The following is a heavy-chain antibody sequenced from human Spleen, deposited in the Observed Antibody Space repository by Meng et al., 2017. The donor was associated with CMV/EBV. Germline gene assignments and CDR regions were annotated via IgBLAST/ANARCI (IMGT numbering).Heavy chain of an antibody. V-gene: IGHV3-53*01. CDR2: ISSGGTT. CDR3: AREAPLMSAFDP. Sequence: SCTAYRFAVSNHFMHWVRQTQGKGLEWVSLISSGGTTFYADSVRGRFTISRDTSPTTLYLTIDALRAEDTAVYYCAREAPLMSAFDPWGPFPLLPVSS. J-gene: IGHJ5*02. CDR1: RFAVSNHF.